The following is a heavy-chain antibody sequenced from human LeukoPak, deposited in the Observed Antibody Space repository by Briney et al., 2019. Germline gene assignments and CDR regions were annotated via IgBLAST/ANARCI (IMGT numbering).Heavy chain of an antibody. Sequence: PSETLSLTCTVSGCSIRSYYWSWIRQPPGKGLEWIGYIYYSGSTNYNPSLKSRVTISVDTSKNQFSLKLSSVTAVDTAVYYCARLGAYDFWSGYLSWGQGTLVTVSS. V-gene: IGHV4-59*01. CDR1: GCSIRSYY. D-gene: IGHD3-3*01. J-gene: IGHJ5*02. CDR3: ARLGAYDFWSGYLS. CDR2: IYYSGST.